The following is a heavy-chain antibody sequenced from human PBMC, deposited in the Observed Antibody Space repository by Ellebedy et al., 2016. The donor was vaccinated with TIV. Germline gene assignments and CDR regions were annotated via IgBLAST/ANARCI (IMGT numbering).Heavy chain of an antibody. CDR3: ARDHFDWSWNGMDV. D-gene: IGHD3-9*01. CDR2: IYYSGST. Sequence: LRLSCTVSGGSISSGDYYWSWIRQPPGKGLEWIGYIYYSGSTYYNPSLKSRVTISVDTSKNQFSLKLSSVTAADTAVYYCARDHFDWSWNGMDVWGQGTTVTVSS. J-gene: IGHJ6*02. V-gene: IGHV4-30-4*01. CDR1: GGSISSGDYY.